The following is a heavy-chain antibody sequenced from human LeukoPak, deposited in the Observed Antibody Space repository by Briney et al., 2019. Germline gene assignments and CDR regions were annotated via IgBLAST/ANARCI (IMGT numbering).Heavy chain of an antibody. CDR1: GFYFNDAW. V-gene: IGHV3-15*01. CDR3: RWEKSFYLGLDV. D-gene: IGHD3-16*02. CDR2: LKSKRSGGTS. J-gene: IGHJ6*02. Sequence: GGSLRLPCAASGFYFNDAWMTWVRQAPGKGLEWVARLKSKRSGGTSDYAAPVKGRFTISRDDSKETLYLQMNSLTIEDTAVYYCRWEKSFYLGLDVWGQGTTVTVSS.